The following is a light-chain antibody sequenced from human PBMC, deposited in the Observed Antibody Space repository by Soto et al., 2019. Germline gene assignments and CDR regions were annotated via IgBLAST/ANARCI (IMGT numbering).Light chain of an antibody. CDR2: GES. Sequence: EIVLTQSPDTLSLSPGERATLSCRASQSIANYVAWYHQRPGQAPRLVISGESTRATGIPDRFSGSGSGTDFTLTISRLEHEDVAVYYCQQYWTFGQGTKVDIK. CDR1: QSIANY. CDR3: QQYWT. V-gene: IGKV3-20*01. J-gene: IGKJ1*01.